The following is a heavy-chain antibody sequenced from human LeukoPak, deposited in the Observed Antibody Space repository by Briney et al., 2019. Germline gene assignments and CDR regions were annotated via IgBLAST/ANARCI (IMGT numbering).Heavy chain of an antibody. V-gene: IGHV1-69*01. CDR2: IIPIFGTA. CDR1: GGTFSSYA. J-gene: IGHJ4*02. CDR3: ARGVSYYFDY. Sequence: GASVKVSCKSSGGTFSSYAIIWVRQAPGQGLEWMGGIIPIFGTANYAQKFQGRVTITADESTSTAYTELSSLRSEDTAVYYCARGVSYYFDYWGQGTLVTVSS.